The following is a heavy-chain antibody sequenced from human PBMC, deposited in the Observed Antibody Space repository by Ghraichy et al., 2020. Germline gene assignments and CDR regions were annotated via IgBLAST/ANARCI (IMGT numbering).Heavy chain of an antibody. J-gene: IGHJ4*02. Sequence: GGSLRLSCAGSGFSFNTYVMGWVRQAPGKGLEWVSAISGSGGKTYYADSVQGRFTISRDNSKNTLYLQMNSLRGEDTAVYFCATLYDFADYYFDYWGQGTLVTVSS. CDR2: ISGSGGKT. D-gene: IGHD4-17*01. CDR3: ATLYDFADYYFDY. V-gene: IGHV3-23*01. CDR1: GFSFNTYV.